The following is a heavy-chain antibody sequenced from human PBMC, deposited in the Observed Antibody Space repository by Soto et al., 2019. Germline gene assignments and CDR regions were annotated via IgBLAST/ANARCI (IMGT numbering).Heavy chain of an antibody. V-gene: IGHV3-48*01. CDR1: GFTFSSYS. D-gene: IGHD6-19*01. Sequence: GGSLRLSCAASGFTFSSYSMNWVRQAPGKGLEWVSYISSSSNTIYYADSVKGRFTISRDNAKNSLYLQMNSLRAEDTAVYYCARVRLLVAGTPSAFDIWGQGTMVTVSS. J-gene: IGHJ3*02. CDR3: ARVRLLVAGTPSAFDI. CDR2: ISSSSNTI.